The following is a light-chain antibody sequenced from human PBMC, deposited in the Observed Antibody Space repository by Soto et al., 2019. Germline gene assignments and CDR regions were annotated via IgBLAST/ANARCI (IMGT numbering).Light chain of an antibody. CDR1: QSVYSY. CDR2: DAT. V-gene: IGKV3-11*01. J-gene: IGKJ3*01. Sequence: EIVLTQSPATLSLSPGERATLSCRASQSVYSYLAWYQQKPGQAPRLLIHDATNRATGIPARFSGSGSGTDFTLTIGSLEPEDFAVYYCQHRSKWPFTVGPGTKVDIK. CDR3: QHRSKWPFT.